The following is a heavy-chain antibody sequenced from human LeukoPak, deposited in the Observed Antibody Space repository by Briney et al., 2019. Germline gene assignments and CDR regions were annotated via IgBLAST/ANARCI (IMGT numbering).Heavy chain of an antibody. CDR1: GFTFSSYA. J-gene: IGHJ4*02. CDR2: IIVSGGST. D-gene: IGHD3-3*01. V-gene: IGHV3-23*01. CDR3: AMPESFGVVMKLDY. Sequence: PWGSLRLSCAASGFTFSSYAMSWVRQAPGKGLEWVAAIIVSGGSTYHPDSVKGRFTISRDNSKTTLYLQMTRLRAEDTAVYSCAMPESFGVVMKLDYWGQGTLVTVSS.